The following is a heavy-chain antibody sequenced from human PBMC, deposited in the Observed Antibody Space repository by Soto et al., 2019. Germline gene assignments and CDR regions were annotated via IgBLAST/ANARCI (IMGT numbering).Heavy chain of an antibody. CDR3: TTDLPAVGHI. CDR1: GFTFSNAW. CDR2: VKSKNDGGTT. Sequence: PGGSLRLSCAASGFTFSNAWINWVRQTPGRGLEWVGRVKSKNDGGTTDYAAPVKGRFTISRDDSKNTLYLQMNRLKTEDTAVYYCTTDLPAVGHIWGQGTMVTVSS. J-gene: IGHJ3*02. V-gene: IGHV3-15*07.